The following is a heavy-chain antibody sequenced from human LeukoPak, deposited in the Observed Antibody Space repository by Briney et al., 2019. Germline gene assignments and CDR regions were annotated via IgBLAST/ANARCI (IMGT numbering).Heavy chain of an antibody. CDR2: ISGSGGST. CDR3: AKFRDYGDCVRYGMDV. D-gene: IGHD4-17*01. J-gene: IGHJ6*02. CDR1: GFTFSSYA. Sequence: LPGGSLRLSCAASGFTFSSYAMSWVRQAPGKGLEWVSAISGSGGSTYYADSVKGRFTISRDNSKNTLYLQMNSLRAEDTAVYYCAKFRDYGDCVRYGMDVWGQGTTVTVSS. V-gene: IGHV3-23*01.